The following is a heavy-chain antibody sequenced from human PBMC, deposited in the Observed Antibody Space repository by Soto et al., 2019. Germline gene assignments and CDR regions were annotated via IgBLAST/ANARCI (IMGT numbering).Heavy chain of an antibody. CDR2: TNPNSGNI. CDR1: GDTFTTYD. CDR3: ARGRASGSYYILDY. D-gene: IGHD3-10*01. V-gene: IGHV1-8*01. J-gene: IGHJ4*02. Sequence: ASVKVSCKASGDTFTTYDINWVRQATGHGLGWMGWTNPNSGNIGYAQRFQGRVTMTRDTAIRTAYMEVSSLRSDDTAVYYCARGRASGSYYILDYWGQGTLVTVSS.